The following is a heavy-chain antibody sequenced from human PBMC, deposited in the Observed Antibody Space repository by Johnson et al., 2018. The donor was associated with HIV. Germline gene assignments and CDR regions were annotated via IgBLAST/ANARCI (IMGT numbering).Heavy chain of an antibody. CDR1: GFTFSHAW. Sequence: EVQLVESGGGLVQPGGSLRLSCVASGFTFSHAWMNWVRQAPGKGLEWVGRIYSKTDGGTTDYAAPVKGRFTISRDDSKNTLYLQMSSLKTEDTAVYYCITRIAVAGIVAFDIWGQGTMVTVSS. J-gene: IGHJ3*02. CDR2: IYSKTDGGTT. CDR3: ITRIAVAGIVAFDI. D-gene: IGHD6-19*01. V-gene: IGHV3-15*01.